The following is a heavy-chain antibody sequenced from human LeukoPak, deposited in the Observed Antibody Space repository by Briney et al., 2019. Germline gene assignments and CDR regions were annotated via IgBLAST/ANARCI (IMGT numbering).Heavy chain of an antibody. J-gene: IGHJ4*02. D-gene: IGHD2-2*01. CDR2: ISSSSTI. V-gene: IGHV3-48*04. CDR1: GFTFSSYS. Sequence: GGSLRLSCAASGFTFSSYSMNWVRQAPGKGLEWVSYISSSSTIYYADSVKGRFTISRDNAKNSLYLQMNSLRAEDTAVYYCARTPDIVVVPAANYFDYWGQGTLVTVSS. CDR3: ARTPDIVVVPAANYFDY.